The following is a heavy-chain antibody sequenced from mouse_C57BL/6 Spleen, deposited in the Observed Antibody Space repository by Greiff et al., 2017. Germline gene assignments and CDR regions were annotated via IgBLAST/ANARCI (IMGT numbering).Heavy chain of an antibody. D-gene: IGHD2-1*01. V-gene: IGHV1-15*01. Sequence: VKLMESGAELVRPGASVTLSCKASGYTFTDYEMHWVKQTPVHGLEWIGAIDPETGGTAYNQKFKGKAILTADKSSSTAYMELRSLTSEDSAVYYCTREETGNYWFAYWGQGTLVTVSA. J-gene: IGHJ3*01. CDR3: TREETGNYWFAY. CDR2: IDPETGGT. CDR1: GYTFTDYE.